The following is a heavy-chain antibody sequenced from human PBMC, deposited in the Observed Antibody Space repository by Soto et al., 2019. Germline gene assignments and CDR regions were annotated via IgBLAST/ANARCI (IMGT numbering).Heavy chain of an antibody. V-gene: IGHV4-30-4*01. Sequence: PSETLSLTCTVSGGSISSGDYYWSWIRQPPGKGLEWIGYIYYSGSTYYNPSLKSRVTISVDTSKNQFSLKLSSVTAADTAVYYCARETYSGYDVPGLYFDYWGQGTLVTVSS. CDR3: ARETYSGYDVPGLYFDY. D-gene: IGHD5-12*01. CDR2: IYYSGST. CDR1: GGSISSGDYY. J-gene: IGHJ4*02.